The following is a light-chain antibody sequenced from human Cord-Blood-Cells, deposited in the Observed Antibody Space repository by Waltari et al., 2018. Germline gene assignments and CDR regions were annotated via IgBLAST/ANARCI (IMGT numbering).Light chain of an antibody. CDR3: QQRSNWPPLT. J-gene: IGKJ4*01. CDR1: QSVSSY. V-gene: IGKV3-11*01. Sequence: EIVLTQSPATLSLSPAERATLSSRASQSVSSYLAWYQQKPGQAPRLLIYDASNRATGIPARFSGSGSGTDLTLTISRLEPEDFAVYYCQQRSNWPPLTFGGGTKVEIK. CDR2: DAS.